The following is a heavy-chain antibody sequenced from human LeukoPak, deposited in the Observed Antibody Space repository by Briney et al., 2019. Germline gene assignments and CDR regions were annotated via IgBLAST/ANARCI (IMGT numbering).Heavy chain of an antibody. CDR3: ARVLINQLVXFDS. D-gene: IGHD3-10*01. CDR2: ISSSSTYI. J-gene: IGHJ4*02. CDR1: GFTFSSYS. Sequence: GGSLRLSCAASGFTFSSYSMNWVRQAPGKGLEWVSSISSSSTYIYYADSVKGRFTSSRDNAKNSLYLQMNSLRAEDTAVYYCARVLINQLVXFDSXGQGTLVTVS. V-gene: IGHV3-21*01.